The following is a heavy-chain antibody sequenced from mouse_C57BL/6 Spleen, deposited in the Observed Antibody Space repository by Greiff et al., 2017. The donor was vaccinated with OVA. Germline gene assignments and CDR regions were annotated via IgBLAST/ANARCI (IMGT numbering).Heavy chain of an antibody. CDR1: GYTFTSYW. D-gene: IGHD1-1*01. V-gene: IGHV1-74*01. CDR2: IHPSDSDT. CDR3: AMKIYYYGSSWFAY. J-gene: IGHJ3*01. Sequence: QVQLQQPGAELVKPGASVKVSCKASGYTFTSYWMHWVKQRPGQGLEWIGRIHPSDSDTNYNQKFKGKATLTVAKSSSTAYMQLSSLTSEDSAVYYCAMKIYYYGSSWFAYWGQGTLVTVSA.